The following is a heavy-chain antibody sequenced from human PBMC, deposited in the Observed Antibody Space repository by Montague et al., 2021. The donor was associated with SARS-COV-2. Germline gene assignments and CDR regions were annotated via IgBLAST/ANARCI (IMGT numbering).Heavy chain of an antibody. D-gene: IGHD2-15*01. CDR2: IYYSGST. V-gene: IGHV4-59*08. J-gene: IGHJ5*02. CDR3: ARQEPIVVVVAAARGWFDP. CDR1: GGSISSYY. Sequence: SETRSLTYTVSGGSISSYYWSWIRQPPGKGLEWIGYIYYSGSTNYNPSLKSRVTISVDTSKNQFSLKLSSVTAADTAVYYCARQEPIVVVVAAARGWFDPWGQGTLVTVSS.